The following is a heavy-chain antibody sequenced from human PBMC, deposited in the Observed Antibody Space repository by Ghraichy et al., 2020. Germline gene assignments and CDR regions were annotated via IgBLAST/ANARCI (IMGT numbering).Heavy chain of an antibody. Sequence: LTCAASGFTFSSYWMSWVRQAPGKGLEWVANIKQDGSEKYYVDSVKGRFTNSRDNAKNSLYLQMNSLRAEDTAVYYCARSLLYSRGMDVWGQGTTVTVSS. J-gene: IGHJ6*02. CDR1: GFTFSSYW. V-gene: IGHV3-7*01. D-gene: IGHD2-8*01. CDR3: ARSLLYSRGMDV. CDR2: IKQDGSEK.